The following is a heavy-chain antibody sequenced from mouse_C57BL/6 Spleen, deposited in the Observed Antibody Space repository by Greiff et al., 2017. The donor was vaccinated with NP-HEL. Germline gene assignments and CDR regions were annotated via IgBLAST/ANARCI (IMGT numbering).Heavy chain of an antibody. J-gene: IGHJ2*01. CDR2: IDPENGDT. CDR1: GFNIKDDY. CDR3: TTDSSYPFDY. Sequence: VQLQQSGAELVRPGASVKLSCTASGFNIKDDYMHWVKQRPEQGLEWIGWIDPENGDTEYASKFQGKATITADTSSNTAYLQLSSLTSEDTAVYYCTTDSSYPFDYWGQGTTLTVSS. V-gene: IGHV14-4*01. D-gene: IGHD1-1*01.